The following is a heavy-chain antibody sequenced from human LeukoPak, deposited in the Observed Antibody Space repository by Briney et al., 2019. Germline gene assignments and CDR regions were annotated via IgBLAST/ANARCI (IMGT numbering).Heavy chain of an antibody. J-gene: IGHJ3*02. Sequence: GGSLRLSCAASGFTVSSNYMSCVRQAPGKGLEWVSAISGSGGSTYYADSVKGRFTISRDNSKNTLYLQMNSLRAEDTAVYYCAKSYGSGSYYAFDIWGQGTMVTVSS. D-gene: IGHD3-10*01. CDR2: ISGSGGST. V-gene: IGHV3-23*01. CDR1: GFTVSSNY. CDR3: AKSYGSGSYYAFDI.